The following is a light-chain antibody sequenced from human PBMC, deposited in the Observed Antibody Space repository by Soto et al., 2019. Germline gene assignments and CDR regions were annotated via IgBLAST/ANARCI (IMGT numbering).Light chain of an antibody. CDR1: SSDVGGYNY. Sequence: QSALTQPASVSGSPGQSITISCTGTSSDVGGYNYVSWYQQHPGKAPKLMIYDVSNRPSGVSNRFSGSKSGNTASLTISGLQAEDEADYYCSSYTSSSTHNYVFGTGTKFTVL. V-gene: IGLV2-14*01. CDR3: SSYTSSSTHNYV. J-gene: IGLJ1*01. CDR2: DVS.